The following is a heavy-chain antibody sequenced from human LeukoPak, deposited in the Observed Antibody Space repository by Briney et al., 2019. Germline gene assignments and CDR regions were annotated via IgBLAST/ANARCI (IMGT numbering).Heavy chain of an antibody. V-gene: IGHV3-30*04. J-gene: IGHJ4*02. CDR1: GFTFSSYA. Sequence: PGRSLRLSCAASGFTFSSYAMHWVRQAPGKGLEWVAVISYDGSNKYYADSVKGRFTISRDNSKNTLYLQMNSLRAEDTAVYYCAKDAGPVTFGGVIASFDYWGQGTLVTVSS. CDR3: AKDAGPVTFGGVIASFDY. CDR2: ISYDGSNK. D-gene: IGHD3-16*02.